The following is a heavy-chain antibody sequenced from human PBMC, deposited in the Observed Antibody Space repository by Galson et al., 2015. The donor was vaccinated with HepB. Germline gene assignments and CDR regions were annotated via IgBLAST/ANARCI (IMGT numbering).Heavy chain of an antibody. D-gene: IGHD5-18*01. CDR1: GFTFSDYY. Sequence: SLRLSCAASGFTFSDYYITWIRQAPGKGLEWVSSISSSGKTIKYADSVKGRFTISRDNANESLYLQMNSLRAEDTAVYYCTKVGYTYALDIWGQGTMVTVSS. CDR2: ISSSGKTI. J-gene: IGHJ3*02. CDR3: TKVGYTYALDI. V-gene: IGHV3-11*01.